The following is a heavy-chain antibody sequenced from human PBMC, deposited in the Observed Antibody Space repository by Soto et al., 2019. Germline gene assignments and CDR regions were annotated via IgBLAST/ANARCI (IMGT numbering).Heavy chain of an antibody. J-gene: IGHJ5*02. CDR1: GFSLSTSGVG. Sequence: QITLKESGPTLVKPTQTLTLTCTFSGFSLSTSGVGVGWIRQPPGKALEWLALIYWDDDKRYSPSLKSRLTITKDTSKNQVVLTMTNMDPMDTATYYCAYYPGSYYDSSGYYYGGWFDPWGQGTLVTVSS. CDR2: IYWDDDK. D-gene: IGHD3-22*01. CDR3: AYYPGSYYDSSGYYYGGWFDP. V-gene: IGHV2-5*02.